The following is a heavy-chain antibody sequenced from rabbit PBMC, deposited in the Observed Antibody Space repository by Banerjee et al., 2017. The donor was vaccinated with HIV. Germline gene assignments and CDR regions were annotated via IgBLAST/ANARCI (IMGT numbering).Heavy chain of an antibody. D-gene: IGHD6-1*01. CDR3: ARGLSYAGDAGYGYALNL. V-gene: IGHV1S7*01. CDR1: GLDFSSYS. CDR2: IDPVFGST. Sequence: QLVESGGGLVQPGGSLKLSCKASGLDFSSYSMNWVRQAPGKGLEWIGYIDPVFGSTYYASWVNGRFTISSHNAQNTMCLQLNSLTAADTATYFCARGLSYAGDAGYGYALNLWGQGTLVTVS. J-gene: IGHJ4*01.